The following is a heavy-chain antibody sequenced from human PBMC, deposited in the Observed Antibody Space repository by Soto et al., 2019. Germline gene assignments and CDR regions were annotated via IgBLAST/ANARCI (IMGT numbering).Heavy chain of an antibody. D-gene: IGHD3-16*01. V-gene: IGHV4-39*07. CDR2: IYYSGST. Sequence: SETLSLTCTVSGGSISSSSYYWGWIRQPPGKGLEWIGSIYYSGSTYYNPSLKIRVTISVDTSKNLFSLKLSSVTAADTAVYYCARDDDGGRDYWGQGTLVTVSS. J-gene: IGHJ4*02. CDR3: ARDDDGGRDY. CDR1: GGSISSSSYY.